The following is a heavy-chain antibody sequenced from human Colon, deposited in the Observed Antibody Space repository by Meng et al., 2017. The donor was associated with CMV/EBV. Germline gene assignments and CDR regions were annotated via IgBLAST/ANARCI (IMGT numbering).Heavy chain of an antibody. Sequence: QLQESGQGPVDPSETLPLTFTVSGGSISPYCWSWIRQSAAKGLEWIGRIYTSGSTNYNPSLESRVTTSVDTSKNQFSLRVTSVTAADTAVYYCARASAWREDYFDYWGQGTLVTVSS. CDR3: ARASAWREDYFDY. D-gene: IGHD1-26*01. CDR2: IYTSGST. J-gene: IGHJ4*02. V-gene: IGHV4-4*07. CDR1: GGSISPYC.